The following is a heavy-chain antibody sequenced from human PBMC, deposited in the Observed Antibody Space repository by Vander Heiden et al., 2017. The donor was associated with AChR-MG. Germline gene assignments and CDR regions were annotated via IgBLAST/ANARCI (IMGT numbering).Heavy chain of an antibody. CDR2: INPNNGGT. Sequence: QVQLVQSGAEVKRPGASMKVSCTASGYTFTGYYMHWVRQAPGQGLQWMGWINPNNGGTKYAQKFQGRVTMTRDTSISTAYMDLSSLRSDDTAVYFCARGLDTAMANTAFDIWGQGTMVTVSS. D-gene: IGHD5-18*01. V-gene: IGHV1-2*02. CDR1: GYTFTGYY. CDR3: ARGLDTAMANTAFDI. J-gene: IGHJ3*02.